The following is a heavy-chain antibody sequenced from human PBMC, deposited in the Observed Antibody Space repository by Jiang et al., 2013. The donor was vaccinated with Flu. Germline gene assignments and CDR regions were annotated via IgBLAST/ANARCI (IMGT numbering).Heavy chain of an antibody. CDR1: GYSFTSYW. CDR3: ARQGDGSSSWGGSNYYYYMDV. V-gene: IGHV5-10-1*04. D-gene: IGHD6-13*01. CDR2: IDPSDSDT. Sequence: GAEVKKPGESLRISCKGSGYSFTSYWINWVRQMPGKGLEWMGRIDPSDSDTRYSPSFQGQVTISADKSISTAYLQWSSLKASDTAMYYCARQGDGSSSWGGSNYYYYMDVWGKGTTVTVSS. J-gene: IGHJ6*03.